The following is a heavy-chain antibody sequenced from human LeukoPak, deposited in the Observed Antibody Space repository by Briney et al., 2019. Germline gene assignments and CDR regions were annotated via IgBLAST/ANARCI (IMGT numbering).Heavy chain of an antibody. CDR3: ARDRGYSYGYFDY. Sequence: PSETLSLTCTVSGGSISSGSYYWSGIRQPAGKGLEWIGRIYTSGSTNYNPSLKSRVTISVDTSKNQFSLKLSSVTAADTAVYYCARDRGYSYGYFDYWGQGTLVTVSS. J-gene: IGHJ4*02. CDR1: GGSISSGSYY. CDR2: IYTSGST. D-gene: IGHD5-18*01. V-gene: IGHV4-61*02.